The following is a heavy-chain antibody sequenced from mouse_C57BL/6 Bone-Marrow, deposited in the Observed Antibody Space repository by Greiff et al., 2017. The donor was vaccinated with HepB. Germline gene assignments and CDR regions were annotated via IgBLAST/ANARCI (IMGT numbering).Heavy chain of an antibody. CDR3: ASSITTVPYYYAMDY. V-gene: IGHV2-2*01. CDR2: IWSGGST. D-gene: IGHD1-1*01. Sequence: QVQLQQSGPGLVQPSQSLSITCTVSGFSLTSYGVHWVRQSPGKGLEWLGVIWSGGSTYYNAAFISRLSISKDNSKSQVFFKMNSLQAYDTAIYYCASSITTVPYYYAMDYWGQGTSVTVSS. J-gene: IGHJ4*01. CDR1: GFSLTSYG.